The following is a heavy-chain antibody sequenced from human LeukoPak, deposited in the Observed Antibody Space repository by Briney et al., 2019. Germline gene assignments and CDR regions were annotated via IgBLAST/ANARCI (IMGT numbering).Heavy chain of an antibody. J-gene: IGHJ4*02. CDR1: GFTFSSYG. CDR2: IWYDGSNK. CDR3: ASGYYSHFDY. D-gene: IGHD3-22*01. V-gene: IGHV3-33*08. Sequence: TGGSLRLSCAASGFTFSSYGMHWVRQAPGKGLEWVAVIWYDGSNKYYADSVKGRFTISRDNSKKTLYLQMNSLRAEDTAVYYCASGYYSHFDYWGQGTLVTVSS.